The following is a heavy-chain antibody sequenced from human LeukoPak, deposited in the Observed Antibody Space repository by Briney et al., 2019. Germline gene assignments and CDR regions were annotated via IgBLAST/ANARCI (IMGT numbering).Heavy chain of an antibody. Sequence: GASVKVSCKVSGYTLTELSMHWVRQAPGKGLEWMGGFDPEDGETIYAQKFQGRVTMTEDTSTDTAYMELSSLRFEDTAVYYCATPSAESYYDSSGYYLFDYWGQGTLVTVSS. D-gene: IGHD3-22*01. V-gene: IGHV1-24*01. CDR3: ATPSAESYYDSSGYYLFDY. CDR2: FDPEDGET. CDR1: GYTLTELS. J-gene: IGHJ4*02.